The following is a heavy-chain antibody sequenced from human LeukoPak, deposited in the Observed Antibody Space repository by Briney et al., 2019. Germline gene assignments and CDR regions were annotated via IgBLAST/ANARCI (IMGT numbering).Heavy chain of an antibody. CDR3: TNGYTYGSRFDY. J-gene: IGHJ4*02. D-gene: IGHD3-10*01. V-gene: IGHV4-59*01. CDR2: IYYSGST. CDR1: GFTFSSYA. Sequence: GSLRLSCAASGFTFSSYAMHWIRQPPGKGLEWIGYIYYSGSTNYNPSLKSRVTISLDTSKNQFSLRLSSVTAADTAVYFCTNGYTYGSRFDYWGQGSLVTVSS.